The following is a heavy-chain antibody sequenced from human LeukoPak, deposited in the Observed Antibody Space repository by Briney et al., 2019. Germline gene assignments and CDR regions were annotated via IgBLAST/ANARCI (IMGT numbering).Heavy chain of an antibody. D-gene: IGHD6-6*01. Sequence: ASVKVSCKASGYTFISYGISWVRQAPGQGLEWMGWISAYNGNTDYAQNLQGRVTMTTDTSTSTAYMELRSLRFDDTAVYYCARTGGGGSIAARLHYYYMDVWGKGTTVTVSS. CDR3: ARTGGGGSIAARLHYYYMDV. CDR2: ISAYNGNT. V-gene: IGHV1-18*01. J-gene: IGHJ6*03. CDR1: GYTFISYG.